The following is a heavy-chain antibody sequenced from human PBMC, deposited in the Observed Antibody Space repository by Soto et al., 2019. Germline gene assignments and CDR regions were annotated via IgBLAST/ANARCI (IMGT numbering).Heavy chain of an antibody. Sequence: QVQLQESGPGLVKPSQTLSLTFTVPGGSISSGGYYWSWIRQHPGNGLEWIGYIYYSGSTYYNPSLKSRVTISVDTSKNQCSLKLSSVTAADTGVYYCAVGYYGDYLDEGAFDIWGQGTMVTVSS. J-gene: IGHJ3*02. V-gene: IGHV4-31*03. CDR3: AVGYYGDYLDEGAFDI. D-gene: IGHD4-17*01. CDR1: GGSISSGGYY. CDR2: IYYSGST.